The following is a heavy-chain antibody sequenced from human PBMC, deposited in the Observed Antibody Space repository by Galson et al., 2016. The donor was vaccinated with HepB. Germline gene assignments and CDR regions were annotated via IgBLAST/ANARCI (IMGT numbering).Heavy chain of an antibody. CDR3: VSLYLSGY. V-gene: IGHV3-53*01. D-gene: IGHD6-19*01. Sequence: SLRLSCAVSGFAVSYQYMSWVRQAPGKGLEWVSIIYSADRTFYVDSVKGRFTISRDNSQNTLYLQMNRLTVEDTAVYYCVSLYLSGYWGQGTLVTVAS. J-gene: IGHJ4*02. CDR2: IYSADRT. CDR1: GFAVSYQY.